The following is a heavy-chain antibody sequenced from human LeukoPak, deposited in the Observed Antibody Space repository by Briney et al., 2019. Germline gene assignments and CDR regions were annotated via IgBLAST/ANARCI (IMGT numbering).Heavy chain of an antibody. D-gene: IGHD3-16*01. CDR2: VYYGGTT. V-gene: IGHV4-59*01. Sequence: SETLSLTCTVSGDSISGYYWSWIRQPPGKGIEWIGYVYYGGTTNYNPPLNSRVTMSVDTSKSQFSLKLRSVTAADTALYYCARGPLRGGFDFWGQGNLVTVSS. J-gene: IGHJ4*02. CDR3: ARGPLRGGFDF. CDR1: GDSISGYY.